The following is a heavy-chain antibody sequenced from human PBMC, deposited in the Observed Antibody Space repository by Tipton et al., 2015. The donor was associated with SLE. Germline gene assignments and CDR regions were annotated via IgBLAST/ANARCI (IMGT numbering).Heavy chain of an antibody. CDR1: GFTFSSYG. Sequence: GSLRLSCAASGFTFSSYGMSWVRQAPGKGLEWVSAISGSGGSTYYADSVKGRFTISRDNSKNTLYLQMNSLRAEDTAVYYCAKGDDIVVVPAASDYWGQGTLVTVSS. J-gene: IGHJ4*02. CDR3: AKGDDIVVVPAASDY. CDR2: ISGSGGST. D-gene: IGHD2-2*01. V-gene: IGHV3-23*01.